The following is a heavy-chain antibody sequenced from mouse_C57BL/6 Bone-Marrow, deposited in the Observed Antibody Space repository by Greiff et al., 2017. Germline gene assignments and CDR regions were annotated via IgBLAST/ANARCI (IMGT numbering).Heavy chain of an antibody. CDR3: ASIVAGDYAMDY. Sequence: VQLQQSGPVLVKPGASVKMSCKASGYTFTDYYMNWVKQSHGKSLEWIGVINPYNGGTSYNQKFKGKATLTVDKSSSTAYMELNSLTSEDSAVYYCASIVAGDYAMDYWGQGTSVTVSS. V-gene: IGHV1-19*01. CDR2: INPYNGGT. J-gene: IGHJ4*01. D-gene: IGHD1-1*01. CDR1: GYTFTDYY.